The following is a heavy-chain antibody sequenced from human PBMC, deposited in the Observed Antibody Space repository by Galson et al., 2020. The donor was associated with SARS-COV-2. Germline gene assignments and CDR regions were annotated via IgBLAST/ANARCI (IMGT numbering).Heavy chain of an antibody. CDR1: GDSISSGGYS. Sequence: SETLSLTCSVSGDSISSGGYSWNWLRHPPGKGLEWIRYTYHGGNAQYHPSLKSRVTISVDRSKNQFSLNLGSATAADTAVYYCARGSGYYLYYFDYWGQGALVTVSS. CDR2: TYHGGNA. V-gene: IGHV4-30-2*01. J-gene: IGHJ4*02. CDR3: ARGSGYYLYYFDY. D-gene: IGHD3-3*01.